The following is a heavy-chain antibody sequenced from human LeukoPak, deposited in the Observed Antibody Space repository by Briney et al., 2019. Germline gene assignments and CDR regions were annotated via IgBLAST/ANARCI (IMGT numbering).Heavy chain of an antibody. V-gene: IGHV3-49*04. CDR2: IRSKGYGETT. J-gene: IGHJ5*01. Sequence: GGSLRLSCTASGFSFGVYALSWVRQAPGKGLEWVGFIRSKGYGETTEYAASLEGRFSISRDDSQSIAYLQMNSLKTEDTAVYYCTRRFNNWFDSWGQGTLVTVSS. CDR3: TRRFNNWFDS. CDR1: GFSFGVYA.